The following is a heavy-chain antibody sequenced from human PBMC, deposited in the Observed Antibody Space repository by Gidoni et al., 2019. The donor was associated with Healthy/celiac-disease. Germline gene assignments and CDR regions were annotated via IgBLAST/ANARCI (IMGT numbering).Heavy chain of an antibody. CDR3: ARGRTGYYYYGMDI. CDR2: INHSGST. Sequence: QVQLQQWGAGLLKPSETLSLTCAAYGGSFSGYYWSWIRQPPGKGLEWFGEINHSGSTNYNPSLKSRVTISVDTSKNQFSLKLSSVTAADTAVYYCARGRTGYYYYGMDIWGQGTTVTVSS. CDR1: GGSFSGYY. J-gene: IGHJ6*02. V-gene: IGHV4-34*01.